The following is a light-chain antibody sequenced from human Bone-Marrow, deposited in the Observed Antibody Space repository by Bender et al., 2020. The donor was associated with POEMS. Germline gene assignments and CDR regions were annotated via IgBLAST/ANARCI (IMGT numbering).Light chain of an antibody. J-gene: IGLJ1*01. V-gene: IGLV2-23*02. CDR2: EVN. CDR1: SSDIGAHNL. CDR3: CSYAGTPTYV. Sequence: QSALTQPASVSGSPGQSITISCTGTSSDIGAHNLVSWYQHHPGKAPKLMIYEVNCRPSGVSNRFSGSKSGNTASLTISGLQAEDEADYYCCSYAGTPTYVFGTGTKVTVL.